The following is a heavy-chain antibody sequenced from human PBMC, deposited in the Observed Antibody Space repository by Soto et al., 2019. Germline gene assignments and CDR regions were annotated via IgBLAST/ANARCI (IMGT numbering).Heavy chain of an antibody. Sequence: QVPLVQSGAEMQKPGASVQVSCRASGYTFRRYNVHWVRPAPGQGPQWLGRINLNTGVPTYALEFPDRVTMTRARSISTVYRELNSLRSDDTAVYSCAIGDNFGEGVVDFWGQGTMVTGSS. CDR3: AIGDNFGEGVVDF. CDR2: INLNTGVP. J-gene: IGHJ3*01. D-gene: IGHD4-17*01. V-gene: IGHV1-2*02. CDR1: GYTFRRYN.